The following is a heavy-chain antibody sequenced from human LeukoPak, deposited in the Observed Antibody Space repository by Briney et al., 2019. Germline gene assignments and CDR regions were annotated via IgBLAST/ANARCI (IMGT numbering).Heavy chain of an antibody. Sequence: ASVKVSCKASGYTFTSYDISWVRQAPGQGLEWMGWISAYNGNTNYAQKLQGRVTMTTDTSTTIAYMELRSLRSDDTAVYYCASRVSDYGSGSFESDAFDIWGQGTMVTVSS. CDR1: GYTFTSYD. V-gene: IGHV1-18*01. CDR2: ISAYNGNT. J-gene: IGHJ3*02. D-gene: IGHD3-10*01. CDR3: ASRVSDYGSGSFESDAFDI.